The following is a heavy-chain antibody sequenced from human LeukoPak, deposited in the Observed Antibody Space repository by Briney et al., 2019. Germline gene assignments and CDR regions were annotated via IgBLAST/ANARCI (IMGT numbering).Heavy chain of an antibody. Sequence: SETLSLACAVDGESFSGYYWTWIRQTPGKGLEWIGEISHSGSTNYNPSLKSRVTISVDTSKHQFSLKVTSVTAADTAVYYCARGRGYSYEVGFDYWGQGNLVTVSS. CDR3: ARGRGYSYEVGFDY. J-gene: IGHJ4*02. CDR1: GESFSGYY. CDR2: ISHSGST. V-gene: IGHV4-34*01. D-gene: IGHD5-18*01.